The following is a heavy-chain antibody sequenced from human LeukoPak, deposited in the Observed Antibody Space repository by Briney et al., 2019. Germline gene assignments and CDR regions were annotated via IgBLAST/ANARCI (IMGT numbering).Heavy chain of an antibody. D-gene: IGHD3-3*01. CDR3: AREITTRPYYYYMDV. V-gene: IGHV3-21*01. Sequence: GGSLRLSCAASGFTVSSNYMSWVRQAPGKGLEWVSSISSSSSYIYYADSVKGRFTISRDNAKNSLYLQMNSLRAEDTAVYYCAREITTRPYYYYMDVWGKGTTVTVSS. CDR1: GFTVSSNY. CDR2: ISSSSSYI. J-gene: IGHJ6*03.